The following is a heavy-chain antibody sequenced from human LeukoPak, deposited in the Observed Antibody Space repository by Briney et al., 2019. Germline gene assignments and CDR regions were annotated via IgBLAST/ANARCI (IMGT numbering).Heavy chain of an antibody. D-gene: IGHD3-3*01. CDR1: GFTFSSYW. Sequence: GGSLRLSCAASGFTFSSYWMSWVRQAPGKGLEWVSSISSSSSYIYYADSVKGRFTISRDNAKNSLYLQMNSLRAEDTAVYYCARVDFWSGYYLPTYAFDYWGQGTLVTVSS. J-gene: IGHJ4*02. CDR3: ARVDFWSGYYLPTYAFDY. V-gene: IGHV3-21*01. CDR2: ISSSSSYI.